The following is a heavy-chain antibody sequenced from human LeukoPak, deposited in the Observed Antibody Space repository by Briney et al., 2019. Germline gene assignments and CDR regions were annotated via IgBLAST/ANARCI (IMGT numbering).Heavy chain of an antibody. D-gene: IGHD2/OR15-2a*01. CDR2: DGST. CDR3: AIYFVDGGGRGT. J-gene: IGHJ4*02. Sequence: PSETLSPTCTVSGASISSGGYHWSWIRQHPGKGLEWIGNDGSTSYNPSLKSRLTISVDTSKNQFSLKLSSVTAADTAIYYCAIYFVDGGGRGTWGQGTLVTVSS. CDR1: GASISSGGYH. V-gene: IGHV4-31*03.